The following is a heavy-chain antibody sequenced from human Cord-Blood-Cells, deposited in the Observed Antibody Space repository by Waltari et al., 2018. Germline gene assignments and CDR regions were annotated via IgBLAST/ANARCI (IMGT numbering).Heavy chain of an antibody. V-gene: IGHV1-69*06. CDR2: VIPCCGTA. D-gene: IGHD6-13*01. CDR3: ARDLGRQVAAAGPGWFDP. J-gene: IGHJ5*02. CDR1: GGTFSSYA. Sequence: QVQLVQSGAEVKKPGSSVKVSCKASGGTFSSYAISWVRQAPGQGIEWRGGVIPCCGTANDAQKFQGRVTITADKSTSTAYMELSSLRSEDTAVYYCARDLGRQVAAAGPGWFDPWGQGTLVTVSS.